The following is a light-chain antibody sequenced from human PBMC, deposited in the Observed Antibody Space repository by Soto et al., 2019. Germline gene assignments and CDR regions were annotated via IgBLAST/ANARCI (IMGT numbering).Light chain of an antibody. CDR2: DVS. CDR1: SSDIGRYNY. Sequence: QSALTQPASVSGSPGQSITISCTGTSSDIGRYNYVSWYQQHPGKAPKLMIFDVSHRPSGVSNRFSASKSGTTASLTISGLQAEDEADYYCSSYTSSSTLFGGGTKLTVL. V-gene: IGLV2-14*01. CDR3: SSYTSSSTL. J-gene: IGLJ2*01.